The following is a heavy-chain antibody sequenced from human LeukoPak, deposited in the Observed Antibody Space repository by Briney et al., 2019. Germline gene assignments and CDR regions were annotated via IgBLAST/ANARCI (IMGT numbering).Heavy chain of an antibody. V-gene: IGHV3-33*01. D-gene: IGHD6-19*01. CDR2: IWDDGSNK. Sequence: GGALRLSFAAAGFTFSSFGMHWVPPAPRKGVGGVAGIWDDGSNKYYADSVKGRFTISRDNSKNTLYLQMNSLRAEDTAVYYCARGPRPEPQWLVLAYWGQGTLVTVSS. J-gene: IGHJ4*02. CDR1: GFTFSSFG. CDR3: ARGPRPEPQWLVLAY.